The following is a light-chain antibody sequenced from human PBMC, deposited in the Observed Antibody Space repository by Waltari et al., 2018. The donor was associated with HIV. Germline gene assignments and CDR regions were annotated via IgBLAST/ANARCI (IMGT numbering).Light chain of an antibody. CDR3: QQANRFPFT. CDR2: TAS. CDR1: QGISSY. V-gene: IGKV1-9*01. J-gene: IGKJ3*01. Sequence: DSQLTQSPSFLSASVGDRVTITCRASQGISSYLAWYQQKPGKAPKLLIYTASILQSGVPSRFNGSGSGTDFTLTISSLQPEDYATYFCQQANRFPFTFGPGTKVDVK.